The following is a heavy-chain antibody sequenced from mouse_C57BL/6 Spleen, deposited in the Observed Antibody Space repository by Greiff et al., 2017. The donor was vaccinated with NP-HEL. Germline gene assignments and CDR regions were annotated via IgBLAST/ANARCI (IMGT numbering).Heavy chain of an antibody. J-gene: IGHJ2*01. CDR1: GYTFTDYE. Sequence: QVQLQQSGAELVRPGASVTLSCKASGYTFTDYEMHWVKQTPVHGLEWIGAIDPETGGTAYNQKFKGKAILTADKSSSTAYMELRSLTSEDSAVYYCTRERAYGNKGDYWGQGTTLTVSS. D-gene: IGHD2-1*01. CDR2: IDPETGGT. V-gene: IGHV1-15*01. CDR3: TRERAYGNKGDY.